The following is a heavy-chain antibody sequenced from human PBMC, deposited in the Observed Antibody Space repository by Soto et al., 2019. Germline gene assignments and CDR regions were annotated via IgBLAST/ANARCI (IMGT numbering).Heavy chain of an antibody. D-gene: IGHD3-22*01. CDR3: ASTKYDSSGYYYWYLGL. CDR2: IIPIFGTA. CDR1: EDTFRNYA. Sequence: QVELVQSGAEVKKPGSSVKVSCQASEDTFRNYAISWVRQAPGQGLEWMGGIIPIFGTANYAQKFQGRVTITADTSTNTVYLELSSLRSEDTAGYYWASTKYDSSGYYYWYLGLWGRGTLVTVSS. V-gene: IGHV1-69*06. J-gene: IGHJ2*01.